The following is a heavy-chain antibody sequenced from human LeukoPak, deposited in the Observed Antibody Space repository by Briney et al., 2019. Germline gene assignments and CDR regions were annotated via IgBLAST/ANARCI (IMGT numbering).Heavy chain of an antibody. Sequence: SETLSLTCTVSGGSISSSTYYWGWIRQPPGKGLEWIGEIYRSGSINYNPSLKSRVTISVDKSKNQFSLNLSSVTAADTAVYYCARTYGSGSYYDYWGQGTLVTVSS. D-gene: IGHD3-10*01. CDR3: ARTYGSGSYYDY. J-gene: IGHJ4*02. CDR2: IYRSGSI. CDR1: GGSISSSTYY. V-gene: IGHV4-39*07.